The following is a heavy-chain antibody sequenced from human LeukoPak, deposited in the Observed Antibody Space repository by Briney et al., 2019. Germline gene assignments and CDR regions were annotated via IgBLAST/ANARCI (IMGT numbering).Heavy chain of an antibody. V-gene: IGHV3-30*02. CDR2: IQYDGSNQ. J-gene: IGHJ4*02. D-gene: IGHD2-21*01. Sequence: GGSLRLSCAASRIIFSSYGMHWVRQAPGKGLEWVAYIQYDGSNQQYADSVKGRFTISRDSSKNTLFLQMNRLRPEDAAVYYCAKAPVTTCRGAYCYPFDYWGQGTLVTVSS. CDR1: RIIFSSYG. CDR3: AKAPVTTCRGAYCYPFDY.